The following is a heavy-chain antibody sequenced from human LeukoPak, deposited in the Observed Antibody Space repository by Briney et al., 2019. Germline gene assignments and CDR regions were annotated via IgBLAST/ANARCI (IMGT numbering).Heavy chain of an antibody. Sequence: ASVKVSCKASGYTFTGYYMHWVRQAPGQGLEWMGWINPNSGGTNYAQKFQGRVTMTRDTSISTAYMELSRLRSDDTAVYYRARDLPSGGSYLYFDYWGQGTLVTVSS. CDR3: ARDLPSGGSYLYFDY. CDR1: GYTFTGYY. D-gene: IGHD1-26*01. J-gene: IGHJ4*02. V-gene: IGHV1-2*02. CDR2: INPNSGGT.